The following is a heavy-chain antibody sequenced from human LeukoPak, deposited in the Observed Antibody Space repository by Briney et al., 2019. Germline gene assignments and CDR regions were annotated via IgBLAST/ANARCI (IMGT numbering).Heavy chain of an antibody. CDR1: GFTFSSYS. Sequence: GGSLRLSCAASGFTFSSYSMNWVRQAPGKGLEWVSYISSSSSTIYYADSVKGRFTISRDNAKNSLYLQMNSLRAEGTAVYYCARDPYGSGSYGFDYWGQGTLVTVSS. D-gene: IGHD3-10*01. J-gene: IGHJ4*02. CDR3: ARDPYGSGSYGFDY. CDR2: ISSSSSTI. V-gene: IGHV3-48*04.